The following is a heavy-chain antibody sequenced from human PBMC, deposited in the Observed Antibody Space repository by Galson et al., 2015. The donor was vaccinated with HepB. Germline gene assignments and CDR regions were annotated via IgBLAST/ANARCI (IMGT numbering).Heavy chain of an antibody. V-gene: IGHV3-48*01. J-gene: IGHJ4*02. CDR1: GFTFSSYS. Sequence: SLRLSCAASGFTFSSYSMNWVRQAPGKGLEWVSYISSSSTIYYADSVKGRFTISRDNAKNSLYLQMNSLRAEDTAVYYCARATTMVRGVMNYWGQGTLVTVSS. D-gene: IGHD3-10*01. CDR2: ISSSSTI. CDR3: ARATTMVRGVMNY.